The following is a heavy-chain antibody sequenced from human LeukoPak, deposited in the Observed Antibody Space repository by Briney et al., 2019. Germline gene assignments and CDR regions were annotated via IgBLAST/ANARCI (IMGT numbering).Heavy chain of an antibody. V-gene: IGHV3-64D*06. Sequence: GGSLGLSLFASGFPFPSHVMHWVRQAPGKGLQYFLGISMNVQTTYYAGSVKGRFTISRDSSKNTVYLQMNSLTAEDTAVYYCVREGLERRTNFDYWGQGTLVSVSS. CDR2: ISMNVQTT. CDR1: GFPFPSHV. D-gene: IGHD1-1*01. CDR3: VREGLERRTNFDY. J-gene: IGHJ4*02.